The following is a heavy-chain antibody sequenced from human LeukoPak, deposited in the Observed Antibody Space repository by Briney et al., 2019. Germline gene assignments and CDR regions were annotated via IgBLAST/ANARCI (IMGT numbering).Heavy chain of an antibody. CDR3: AKDIGAVAGPFDY. J-gene: IGHJ4*02. D-gene: IGHD6-19*01. CDR1: GFTFDDYA. V-gene: IGHV3-9*03. CDR2: ISWNSGSI. Sequence: GRSVRLSCAASGFTFDDYAMHWVRHAPGKGLEWVSGISWNSGSIGYADSVKGRFTISRDNAKNSLYLQMNSLRAEDMALYYCAKDIGAVAGPFDYWGQGTLVTVSS.